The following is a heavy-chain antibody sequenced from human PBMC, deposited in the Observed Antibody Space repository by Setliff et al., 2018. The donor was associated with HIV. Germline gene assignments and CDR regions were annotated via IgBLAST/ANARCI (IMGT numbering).Heavy chain of an antibody. CDR3: ARDHVSASIAAVPGY. CDR1: GFNFDFHA. CDR2: ITSNGGRT. D-gene: IGHD6-13*01. J-gene: IGHJ4*02. Sequence: GGSLRLSCTTSGFNFDFHAMSWFRQAPGKGLEWVSGITSNGGRTGYADSVKGRFTISRDNSKNTLYVQMNSLRAEDTAVYYCARDHVSASIAAVPGYWGQGTLVTVSS. V-gene: IGHV3-20*04.